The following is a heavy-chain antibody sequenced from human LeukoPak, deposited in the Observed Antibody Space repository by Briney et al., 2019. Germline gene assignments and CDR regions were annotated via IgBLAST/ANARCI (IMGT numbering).Heavy chain of an antibody. V-gene: IGHV3-7*01. CDR1: GFTFSSYW. CDR3: ARDLWGDYYYYMDV. Sequence: GGSLRLSCAASGFTFSSYWMSWVRQAPGKGLEWVANIKQDGSEKYYVDSVKGRFTISRDNAKNSLYLQMNSLRAEDTAVYYCARDLWGDYYYYMDVWGKGTTVTVSS. J-gene: IGHJ6*03. CDR2: IKQDGSEK. D-gene: IGHD3-10*01.